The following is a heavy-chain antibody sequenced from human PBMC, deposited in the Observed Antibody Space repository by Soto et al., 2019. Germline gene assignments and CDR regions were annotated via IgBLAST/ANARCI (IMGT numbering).Heavy chain of an antibody. J-gene: IGHJ6*02. V-gene: IGHV4-31*03. Sequence: SETLSLTCTVSGGSISSGGYYWSWIRQHPGKGLEWIGYIYYSGSTYYNPSLKSRVTISVDTSKNQFSLKLSSVTAADTAVYYCARVNYYDSSGYNYYYYYGMDVWGQGTTVTVSS. CDR3: ARVNYYDSSGYNYYYYYGMDV. D-gene: IGHD3-22*01. CDR1: GGSISSGGYY. CDR2: IYYSGST.